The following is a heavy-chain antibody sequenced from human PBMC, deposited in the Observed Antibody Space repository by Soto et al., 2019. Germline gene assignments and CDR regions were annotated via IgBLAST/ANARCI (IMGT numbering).Heavy chain of an antibody. V-gene: IGHV1-69*13. J-gene: IGHJ6*02. CDR1: GGTFSSYA. D-gene: IGHD6-13*01. CDR2: IIPIFGTA. Sequence: SVKVSCKASGGTFSSYAISWVRQAPGQGLEWMGGIIPIFGTANYAQKFQGRVTITADESTSTAYMELSSLRSEDTAVYYCARAELAGPRYYYYGMDVWGQGTTVTVSS. CDR3: ARAELAGPRYYYYGMDV.